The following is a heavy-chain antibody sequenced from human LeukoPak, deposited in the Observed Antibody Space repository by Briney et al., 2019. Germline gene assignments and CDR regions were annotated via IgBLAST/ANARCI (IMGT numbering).Heavy chain of an antibody. CDR2: IYYSGSA. D-gene: IGHD1-26*01. CDR3: ARHVGVGSFFDY. J-gene: IGHJ4*02. V-gene: IGHV4-39*01. CDR1: GGSINSYY. Sequence: PSETLSLTCNVSGGSINSYYWGWIRQPPGKGLEWIGSIYYSGSAYYNPSLRSRVTISVDTSRNQFSLMLSSLTAADTSMYYCARHVGVGSFFDYWGQGTLVTVSS.